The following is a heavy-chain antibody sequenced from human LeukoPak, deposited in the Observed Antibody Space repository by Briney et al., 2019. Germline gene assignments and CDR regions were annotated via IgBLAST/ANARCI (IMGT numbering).Heavy chain of an antibody. D-gene: IGHD6-13*01. Sequence: GGSLRLSCAASGFTFSSYAMSWVRQAPGKGLEWVSAISGSGDSTYYGDSVKGRFTISRDNSKNTLYLQMNSLRAEDTAVYYCAKTRPLDSSSWSHGDYWGQGSLVTVSS. CDR2: ISGSGDST. V-gene: IGHV3-23*01. CDR3: AKTRPLDSSSWSHGDY. J-gene: IGHJ4*02. CDR1: GFTFSSYA.